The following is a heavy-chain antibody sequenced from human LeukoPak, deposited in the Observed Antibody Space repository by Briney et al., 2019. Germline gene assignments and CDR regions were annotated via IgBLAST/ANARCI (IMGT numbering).Heavy chain of an antibody. CDR2: IYYSGST. J-gene: IGHJ4*02. V-gene: IGHV4-59*08. CDR3: ARSGYYYDSLDY. Sequence: KPSETLSLTCTVSGGSISSYYWSWIRQPPGKGLEWIGYIYYSGSTNYNPSLKSRVTISVDTSKNQFSLKLSSVTAADTAVYYCARSGYYYDSLDYWGQGTLVTVS. D-gene: IGHD3-22*01. CDR1: GGSISSYY.